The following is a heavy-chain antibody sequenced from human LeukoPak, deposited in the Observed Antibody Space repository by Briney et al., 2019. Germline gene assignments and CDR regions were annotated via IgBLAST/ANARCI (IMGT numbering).Heavy chain of an antibody. CDR2: INHSGST. CDR3: ARDKPGYCSGGSCYRKDKYYYYYYMDV. Sequence: SETLSLTCAVYGGSFSGYYWSWIRQSPGKGLEWIGEINHSGSTNYNPSLKSRVTISVDTSKNQFSLKLSSVTAADTAVYYCARDKPGYCSGGSCYRKDKYYYYYYMDVWGKGTTVTVSS. D-gene: IGHD2-15*01. CDR1: GGSFSGYY. J-gene: IGHJ6*03. V-gene: IGHV4-34*01.